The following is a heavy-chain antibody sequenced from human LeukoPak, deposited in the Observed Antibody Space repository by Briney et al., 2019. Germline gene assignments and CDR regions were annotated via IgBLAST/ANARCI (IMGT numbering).Heavy chain of an antibody. J-gene: IGHJ5*02. Sequence: SETLSLTCTVSGGSINSGDYYWVWIRQPRGKGLEWIGSIYYSGSTSYNPSLKSRFTMTVDTSKSQFSLKLSSVTAADTAVYFCARSPHIWFAERGWFDPWGQGTLVTVSS. CDR3: ARSPHIWFAERGWFDP. CDR2: IYYSGST. CDR1: GGSINSGDYY. V-gene: IGHV4-39*07. D-gene: IGHD3-10*01.